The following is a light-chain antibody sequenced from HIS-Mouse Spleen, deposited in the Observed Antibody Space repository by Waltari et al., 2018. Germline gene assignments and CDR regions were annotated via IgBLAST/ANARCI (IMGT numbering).Light chain of an antibody. CDR3: MQGTHWPIT. Sequence: DVVMTQSPLSLPVTLGQPASISCRSSQSLVHSDGNTYLNWFQQRPGQSPRRLIYKVSNPDSGVPDRFSGSGSGTDFTLKISRVGAEDVGVYYCMQGTHWPITFGQGTKLEIK. CDR1: QSLVHSDGNTY. CDR2: KVS. V-gene: IGKV2-30*02. J-gene: IGKJ2*01.